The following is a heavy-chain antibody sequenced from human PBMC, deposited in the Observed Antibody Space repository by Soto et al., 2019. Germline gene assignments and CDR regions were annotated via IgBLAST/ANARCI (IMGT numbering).Heavy chain of an antibody. CDR1: GGSISSYY. CDR3: ATSAEDSDY. J-gene: IGHJ4*02. Sequence: SETLSLTCTVSGGSISSYYWSWIRQPPGKGLEWTGYIYYSGSTYYNPSLKSRVTISVDTSKNQFSLKLSSVTAADTAVYYCATSAEDSDYWGLGTLVTVSS. CDR2: IYYSGST. V-gene: IGHV4-59*01.